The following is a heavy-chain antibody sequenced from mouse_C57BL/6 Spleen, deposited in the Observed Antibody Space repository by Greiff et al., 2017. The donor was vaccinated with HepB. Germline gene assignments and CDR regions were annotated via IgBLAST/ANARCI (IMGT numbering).Heavy chain of an antibody. CDR1: GYAFSSSW. J-gene: IGHJ4*01. Sequence: VQLQHSGPELVKPGASVKISCKASGYAFSSSWMNWVKQRPGKGLEWIGRIYPGDGDTNYNGKFKGKATLTADKSSSTAYMQLSSLTSEDSAVYFCARQLRSWDWGQGTSVTVSS. V-gene: IGHV1-82*01. CDR2: IYPGDGDT. D-gene: IGHD3-2*02. CDR3: ARQLRSWD.